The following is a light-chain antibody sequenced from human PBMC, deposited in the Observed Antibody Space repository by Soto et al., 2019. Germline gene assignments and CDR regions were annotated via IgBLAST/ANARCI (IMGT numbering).Light chain of an antibody. J-gene: IGLJ1*01. Sequence: QSALTQPRSVSGSPGQSVTISCTGTSSDVGGYNYVSWYQQYPGKAPKVMIYAVTKRPSGVPDRISGSKSGNTASLTISGLQAEDFSDYYCCSYASSYTHNVFGTGTKVTVV. CDR1: SSDVGGYNY. CDR2: AVT. CDR3: CSYASSYTHNV. V-gene: IGLV2-11*01.